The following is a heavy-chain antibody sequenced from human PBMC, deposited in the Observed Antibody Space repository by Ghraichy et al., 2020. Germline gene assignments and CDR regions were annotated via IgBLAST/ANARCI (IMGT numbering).Heavy chain of an antibody. CDR1: GFTVSSNY. V-gene: IGHV3-66*01. J-gene: IGHJ4*02. D-gene: IGHD3-9*01. Sequence: GGSLRLSCAASGFTVSSNYMSWVRQAPGKGLEWVSVIYSGGSTYYADSVKGRFTISRDNSKNTLYLQMNSLRAEDMAVYYCARAPVLRYFDWYFDYWGQGTLVTVSS. CDR3: ARAPVLRYFDWYFDY. CDR2: IYSGGST.